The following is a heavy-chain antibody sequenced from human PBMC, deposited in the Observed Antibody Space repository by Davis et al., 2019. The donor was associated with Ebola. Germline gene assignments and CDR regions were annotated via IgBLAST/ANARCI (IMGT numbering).Heavy chain of an antibody. CDR2: IYYSGST. V-gene: IGHV4-30-4*01. CDR1: GGSISSGDYY. D-gene: IGHD3-22*01. Sequence: SETLSLTCTVSGGSISSGDYYWSWIRQSPGKGLEWIGYIYYSGSTYYNPSLKSRVTISVDTSKNQFSLKLSSVTAADTAVYYCARVSYYDSSGLGFDYWGQGTLVTVSS. CDR3: ARVSYYDSSGLGFDY. J-gene: IGHJ4*02.